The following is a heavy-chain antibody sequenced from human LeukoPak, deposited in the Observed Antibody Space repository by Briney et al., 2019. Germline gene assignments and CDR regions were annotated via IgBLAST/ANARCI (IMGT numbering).Heavy chain of an antibody. CDR1: GGSFSGYD. D-gene: IGHD4-23*01. CDR3: AREDYVGNFEYLQH. J-gene: IGHJ1*01. CDR2: INHSGST. Sequence: SETLSLTCAVYGGSFSGYDWSWVRQPPGKGLEWIGEINHSGSTNYNPSLKSRVTISVDTSKNQFSLKLSSVTAADTAVHYCAREDYVGNFEYLQHWGQGTLATVSS. V-gene: IGHV4-34*01.